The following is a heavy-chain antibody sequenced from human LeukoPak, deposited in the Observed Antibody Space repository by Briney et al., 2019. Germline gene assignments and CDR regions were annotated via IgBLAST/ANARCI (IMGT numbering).Heavy chain of an antibody. V-gene: IGHV3-23*01. CDR2: VRGSGTKT. CDR1: GFIFSSYA. D-gene: IGHD2-2*01. J-gene: IGHJ4*02. Sequence: PGGSLRLSCTGSGFIFSSYAMNWVRQAPGKGLEWVAVVRGSGTKTHYADSVKGRFTISRDNSRNTLLLHMDSLRGEDTAIYYCARDGGSIVVLPGDHWGQGTLVTVSS. CDR3: ARDGGSIVVLPGDH.